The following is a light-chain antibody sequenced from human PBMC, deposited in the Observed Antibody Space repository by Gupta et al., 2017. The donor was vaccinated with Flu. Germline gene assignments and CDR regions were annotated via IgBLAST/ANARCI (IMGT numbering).Light chain of an antibody. CDR1: QSLLHSNGYNY. V-gene: IGKV2-28*01. Sequence: PVTPGEPASISCRSSQSLLHSNGYNYLDWYLQKPGQSPQLLIYLGSNRASGVPDRFSGSGSGXDFTLKXSRVEAEDVGVYYCMQALQTPTFGXGTRLEIK. J-gene: IGKJ5*01. CDR3: MQALQTPT. CDR2: LGS.